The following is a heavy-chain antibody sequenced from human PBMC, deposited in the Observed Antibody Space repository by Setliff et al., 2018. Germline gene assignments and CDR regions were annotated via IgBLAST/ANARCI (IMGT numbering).Heavy chain of an antibody. CDR2: IYYSGST. CDR3: ARVSMYYNFWSGYYGERGEYFDY. V-gene: IGHV4-59*01. J-gene: IGHJ4*02. Sequence: SETLSLTCTVSGGSIGSYYWSWIRQPPGKGLEWIGYIYYSGSTNYNPSLKSRVTISVDTSKNQFSLKLSSVTAADTAVYYCARVSMYYNFWSGYYGERGEYFDYWGQGTLVTVSS. D-gene: IGHD3-3*01. CDR1: GGSIGSYY.